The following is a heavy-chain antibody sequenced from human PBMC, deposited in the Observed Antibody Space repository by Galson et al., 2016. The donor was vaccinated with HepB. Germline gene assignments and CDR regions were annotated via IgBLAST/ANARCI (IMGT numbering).Heavy chain of an antibody. D-gene: IGHD6-6*01. CDR2: ISPNNGDR. J-gene: IGHJ6*02. CDR3: AREPPPRRHYYGMDV. Sequence: SVKVSCEASGYTFRSYGISWVRQAPGQGLEWMGWISPNNGDRNYAQNLQGRVNMTADTSTTTAYMEPRSLRSDDTAVYYCAREPPPRRHYYGMDVWGQGTTVTVSS. CDR1: GYTFRSYG. V-gene: IGHV1-18*01.